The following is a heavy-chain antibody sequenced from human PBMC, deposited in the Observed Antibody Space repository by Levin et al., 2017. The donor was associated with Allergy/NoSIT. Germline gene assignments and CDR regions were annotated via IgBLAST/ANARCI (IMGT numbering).Heavy chain of an antibody. V-gene: IGHV3-23*01. CDR2: LSGSGGDT. CDR1: GFTFSSYS. J-gene: IGHJ4*02. CDR3: AKCRSACQYRDFDS. Sequence: QTGGSLRLSCAASGFTFSSYSMSWVRQAPGKGLEWVSTLSGSGGDTHYADSAKGRFIISRDNPKNILYLQMNSLRADDTAVYYCAKCRSACQYRDFDSWGQGTQVTVSS. D-gene: IGHD2-2*01.